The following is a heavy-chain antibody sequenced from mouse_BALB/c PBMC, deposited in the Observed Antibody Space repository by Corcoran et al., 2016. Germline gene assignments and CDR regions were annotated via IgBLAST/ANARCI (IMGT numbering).Heavy chain of an antibody. CDR1: GYTFTNFG. Sequence: QIQLVQSGPELKKPGETVKISCKASGYTFTNFGVIWVKQAPGTGLKYMGWINTYTEEPTYVDDFKGRFAFSLETSASTAYLQINNLKNEDTSTYFCARWGYDSLDFCGQGIILTVSS. CDR3: ARWGYDSLDF. D-gene: IGHD2-2*01. CDR2: INTYTEEP. J-gene: IGHJ2*01. V-gene: IGHV9-3-1*01.